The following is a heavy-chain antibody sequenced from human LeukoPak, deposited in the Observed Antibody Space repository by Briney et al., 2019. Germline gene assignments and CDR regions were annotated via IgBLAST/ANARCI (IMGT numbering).Heavy chain of an antibody. CDR3: ARASYSYDINGWVPFDY. CDR2: INHRGST. D-gene: IGHD3-22*01. V-gene: IGHV4-34*01. J-gene: IGHJ4*02. Sequence: SETLSLTCVVYGGSFSGYYWSWIRQSPGKGLEWIGEINHRGSTNYNPSLKRRVTISLDTSKNQFSLKLSSVTTADTAVYYCARASYSYDINGWVPFDYWGQGTLVTVSS. CDR1: GGSFSGYY.